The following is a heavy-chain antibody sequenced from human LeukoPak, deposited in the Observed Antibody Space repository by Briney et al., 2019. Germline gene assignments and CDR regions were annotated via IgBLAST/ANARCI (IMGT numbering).Heavy chain of an antibody. J-gene: IGHJ6*02. Sequence: PGGSLRLSCAASGFTVSSNYMSWVRQAPGKGLEWVSVIYSGGSTYYADSVKGRFTISRHNSKNTLYLQMNSLRAEDTAVYYCARGPMVRENYYYYGMDVWGQGTTVTVSS. CDR2: IYSGGST. D-gene: IGHD3-10*01. V-gene: IGHV3-53*04. CDR1: GFTVSSNY. CDR3: ARGPMVRENYYYYGMDV.